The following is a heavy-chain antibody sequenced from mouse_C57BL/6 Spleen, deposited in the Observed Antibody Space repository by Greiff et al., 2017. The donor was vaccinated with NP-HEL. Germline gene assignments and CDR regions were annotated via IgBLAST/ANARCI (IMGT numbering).Heavy chain of an antibody. CDR1: GYTFTSYW. D-gene: IGHD2-4*01. J-gene: IGHJ2*01. CDR3: ARYYDYDLDY. CDR2: IDPSDSYT. Sequence: QVQLQQPGAELVRPGTSVKLSCKASGYTFTSYWMHWVKQRPGQGLEWIGVIDPSDSYTNYNQKFKGKATLTVDTSPSTAYMQLSSLTSEDSAVYYCARYYDYDLDYWGQGTTLTVSS. V-gene: IGHV1-59*01.